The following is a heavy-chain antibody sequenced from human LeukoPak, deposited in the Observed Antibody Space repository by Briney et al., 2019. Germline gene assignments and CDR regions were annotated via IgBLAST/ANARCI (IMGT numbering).Heavy chain of an antibody. Sequence: ASVKVSCKASGGTFISYAISWVRQAPGQGLEWMGRIIPLFGTANYAQKFQGRVTITTDESTSTAYMELSSLRSEDTAVYYCARDLHGDYVANYFDYWGQGTLVTVSS. CDR2: IIPLFGTA. D-gene: IGHD4-17*01. J-gene: IGHJ4*02. V-gene: IGHV1-69*05. CDR3: ARDLHGDYVANYFDY. CDR1: GGTFISYA.